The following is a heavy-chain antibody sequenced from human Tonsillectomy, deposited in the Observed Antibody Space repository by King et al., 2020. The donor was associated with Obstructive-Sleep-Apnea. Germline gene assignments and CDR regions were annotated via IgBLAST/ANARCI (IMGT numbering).Heavy chain of an antibody. J-gene: IGHJ2*01. V-gene: IGHV4-39*01. CDR3: VGVITHTVSWYFDL. CDR1: GGSISSSSYY. Sequence: QLQESGPGLVKPSETLSLTCTVSGGSISSSSYYWGWIRQPPGKGLEWIGSIYYSGSTYYNPSLKSRVTISVDTSKNQFSLKLSSVTAADTAVYYCVGVITHTVSWYFDLWGRGTLVTVSS. CDR2: IYYSGST. D-gene: IGHD3-22*01.